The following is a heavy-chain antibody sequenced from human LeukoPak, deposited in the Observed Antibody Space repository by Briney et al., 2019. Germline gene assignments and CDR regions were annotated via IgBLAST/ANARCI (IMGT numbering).Heavy chain of an antibody. V-gene: IGHV3-30*02. J-gene: IGHJ3*02. CDR2: IRYDGSNK. CDR1: GFTFSSYG. D-gene: IGHD6-19*01. CDR3: AKGFHGAVAEADAFDI. Sequence: GGSLTLSCAASGFTFSSYGMHWVRQAPGKGLEWVAFIRYDGSNKYYADSVKGRFTISRDNSKNTLYLQMNSLRAEDTAVYYCAKGFHGAVAEADAFDIGGQGTMVTVSS.